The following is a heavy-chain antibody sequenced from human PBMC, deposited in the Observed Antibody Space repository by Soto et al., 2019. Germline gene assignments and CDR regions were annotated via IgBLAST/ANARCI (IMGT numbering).Heavy chain of an antibody. Sequence: EVQLLESGGGLVQPGGSLRLSCAASGFTFSSYAMSWVRQARGKRLEWVSAISGSGGSTYYADSVKGRFTITRDNSKNTLYLQMNSLRAEDTAVYYCAKDPVGIAVAGGYWGQGTLVTVSS. CDR3: AKDPVGIAVAGGY. V-gene: IGHV3-23*01. D-gene: IGHD6-19*01. J-gene: IGHJ4*02. CDR1: GFTFSSYA. CDR2: ISGSGGST.